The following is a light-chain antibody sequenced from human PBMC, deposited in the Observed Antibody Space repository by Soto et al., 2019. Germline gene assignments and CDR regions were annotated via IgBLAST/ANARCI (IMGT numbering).Light chain of an antibody. Sequence: QSVLTQPASLSGSPGESITVSCTGTSNDIGPYNYVSWYQQHPGEAPKLLIYEVTNRPSGVSSRFSGSKSGYTASLTISGLQAEDEADYYCSSYSKTATSLVFGGGTKVTVL. V-gene: IGLV2-14*01. CDR1: SNDIGPYNY. J-gene: IGLJ3*02. CDR3: SSYSKTATSLV. CDR2: EVT.